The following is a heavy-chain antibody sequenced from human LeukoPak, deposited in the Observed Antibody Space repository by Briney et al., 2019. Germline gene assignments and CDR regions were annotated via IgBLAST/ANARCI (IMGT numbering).Heavy chain of an antibody. CDR3: ARDRGSSSWYGMDV. D-gene: IGHD6-13*01. V-gene: IGHV4-31*03. Sequence: SQTLSLTCTVTGGSISSGDYYWSWIRQHPGRGLEWIGYIYYSGNTYYNPSLESRVTISVDTSKTQFSLKLNSVTAADTAVYYCARDRGSSSWYGMDVWGQGTTVTVSS. J-gene: IGHJ6*02. CDR2: IYYSGNT. CDR1: GGSISSGDYY.